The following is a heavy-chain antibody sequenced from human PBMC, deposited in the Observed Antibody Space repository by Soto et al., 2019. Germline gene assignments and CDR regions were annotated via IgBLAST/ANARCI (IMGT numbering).Heavy chain of an antibody. J-gene: IGHJ4*02. D-gene: IGHD2-8*01. V-gene: IGHV1-18*01. CDR3: VRESEEMSTSMLAY. CDR1: GYTFTTYG. Sequence: QVQMMQSGGEVKKPGASVKVSCKASGYTFTTYGISWVRQAPGQGLGWLGWISAYYGSTSYAQKVQGRVTMTRDTSTSTAYMELRSLRSDDTAVYYCVRESEEMSTSMLAYWGQGTLVTVSS. CDR2: ISAYYGST.